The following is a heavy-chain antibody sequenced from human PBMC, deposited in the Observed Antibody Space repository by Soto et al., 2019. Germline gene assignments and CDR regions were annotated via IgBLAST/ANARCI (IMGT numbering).Heavy chain of an antibody. CDR1: GGSISSGGYS. D-gene: IGHD2-15*01. J-gene: IGHJ6*02. CDR2: IYHSGST. V-gene: IGHV4-30-2*05. Sequence: PSETLSLTCAVSGGSISSGGYSCNWIRQPPGKGLEWIGYIYHSGSTYYNPSLKSRVTISVDTSKNQFSLKLSSVTAADTAVYYCAREGISGYYYYGMDVWGQGTTVTVSS. CDR3: AREGISGYYYYGMDV.